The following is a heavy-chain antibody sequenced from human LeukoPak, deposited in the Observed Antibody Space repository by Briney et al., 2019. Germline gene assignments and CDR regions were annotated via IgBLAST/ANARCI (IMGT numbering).Heavy chain of an antibody. J-gene: IGHJ4*02. Sequence: ASVKVSCKASGYTFTSYGISWVRQAPGQGLEWMGWISAYNGNTNYAQKLQGRVTMTTDTSTSTAYMELRSLRSDDTAVYYCAREWRDYYDSSGYSLDYWGQGTLVTVS. V-gene: IGHV1-18*01. CDR3: AREWRDYYDSSGYSLDY. CDR2: ISAYNGNT. D-gene: IGHD3-22*01. CDR1: GYTFTSYG.